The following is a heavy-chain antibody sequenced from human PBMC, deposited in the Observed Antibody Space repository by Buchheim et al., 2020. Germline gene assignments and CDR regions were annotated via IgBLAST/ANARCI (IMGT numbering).Heavy chain of an antibody. CDR1: GDSISSSFYY. D-gene: IGHD4-17*01. CDR3: ATLNDYGIN. V-gene: IGHV4-39*01. J-gene: IGHJ4*02. Sequence: QLQLQESGPGLVKPSETLSLTCTVSGDSISSSFYYWGWIRQPPGKGLEWIGSFYYNGNKYYNPSLKSRGSISVDTPKNQFSLNLNSVTAADTAVYYCATLNDYGINWGQGTL. CDR2: FYYNGNK.